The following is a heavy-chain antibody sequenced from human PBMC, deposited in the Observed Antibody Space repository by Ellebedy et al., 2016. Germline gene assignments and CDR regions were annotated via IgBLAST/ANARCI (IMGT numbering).Heavy chain of an antibody. J-gene: IGHJ4*02. CDR2: INQDGSET. CDR1: GFTFSSYW. V-gene: IGHV3-7*04. Sequence: GGSLRLSCAASGFTFSSYWMSWVRQAPGKGLEWVANINQDGSETYYVDSVKGRFTISRDNARNSLYLQMNSLRVEDMAVYYCARGDSNSGDYWGQGTLVTVSS. D-gene: IGHD6-6*01. CDR3: ARGDSNSGDY.